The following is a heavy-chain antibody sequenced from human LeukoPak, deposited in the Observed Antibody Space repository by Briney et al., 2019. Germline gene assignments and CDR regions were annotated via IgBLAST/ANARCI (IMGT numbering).Heavy chain of an antibody. D-gene: IGHD2-2*01. J-gene: IGHJ4*02. V-gene: IGHV4-39*07. CDR2: IYNSGST. CDR1: GGSISSSTYY. CDR3: ARARDIVVSSNIYYFDY. Sequence: KPSETLSLTCSVSGGSISSSTYYWGWIRQPPGKGLEWIGNIYNSGSTYYNPSLKSRVTISVDTSKNQFSLKLSSVTAADTAVYYCARARDIVVSSNIYYFDYWGQGTLVTVSS.